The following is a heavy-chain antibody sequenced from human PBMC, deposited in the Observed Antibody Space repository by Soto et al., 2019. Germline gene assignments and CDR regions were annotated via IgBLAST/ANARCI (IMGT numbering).Heavy chain of an antibody. J-gene: IGHJ6*03. Sequence: SETLSLTCTVSGGSISSYYWSWIRQPPGKGLEWIGYIYYSGSTNYNPSLKSRVTISVDTSKNQFSLKLSSVTAADTAVYYCASLGFGELFSYYYMDVWGKGTTVTVSS. CDR1: GGSISSYY. V-gene: IGHV4-59*01. D-gene: IGHD3-10*01. CDR3: ASLGFGELFSYYYMDV. CDR2: IYYSGST.